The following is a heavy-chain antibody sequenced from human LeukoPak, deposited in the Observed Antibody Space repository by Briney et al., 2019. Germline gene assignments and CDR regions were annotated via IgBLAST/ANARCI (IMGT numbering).Heavy chain of an antibody. J-gene: IGHJ6*03. V-gene: IGHV3-33*01. CDR1: GFTFSTYG. CDR3: ATYLGYCTSSNCPYFYMDV. Sequence: GGSLRLSCAASGFTFSTYGMHWVRQAPGKGLEWVAVVWYDESLKYYADSVKGRFTISRDNSKNTLFLQLNSLRAEDTAVYYCATYLGYCTSSNCPYFYMDVWGRGTTVIVSS. D-gene: IGHD2-2*03. CDR2: VWYDESLK.